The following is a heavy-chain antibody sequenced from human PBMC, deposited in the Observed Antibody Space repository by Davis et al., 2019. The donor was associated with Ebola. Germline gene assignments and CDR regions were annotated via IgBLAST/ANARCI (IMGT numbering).Heavy chain of an antibody. CDR1: GYSFKNYA. J-gene: IGHJ3*02. D-gene: IGHD1-26*01. Sequence: SVPVSCKASGYSFKNYAISWVRQAPGKGLEWMGWISAYNGNPHYAQKTQDRVTMTTDTSTGTAYLDLRSLRSDDTAVYFCARTSIVGTTTTASDIWGQGTLVTVSS. V-gene: IGHV1-18*01. CDR3: ARTSIVGTTTTASDI. CDR2: ISAYNGNP.